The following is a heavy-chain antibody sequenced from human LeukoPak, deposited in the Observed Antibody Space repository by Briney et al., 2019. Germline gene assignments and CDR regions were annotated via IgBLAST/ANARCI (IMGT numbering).Heavy chain of an antibody. CDR1: EYTFTGYY. CDR3: ARDAGGWYYYYYMDV. CDR2: INPNSGGT. D-gene: IGHD6-19*01. J-gene: IGHJ6*03. Sequence: ASVKVSCKASEYTFTGYYMHWVRQAPGQGLEWMGRINPNSGGTNYAQKFQGRVTMTRDTSISTAYMELSRLRSDDTAVYYCARDAGGWYYYYYMDVWGKGTTVTVSS. V-gene: IGHV1-2*06.